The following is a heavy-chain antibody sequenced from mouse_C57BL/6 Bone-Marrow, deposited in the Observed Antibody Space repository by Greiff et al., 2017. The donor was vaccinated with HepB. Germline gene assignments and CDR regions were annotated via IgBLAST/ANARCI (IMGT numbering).Heavy chain of an antibody. CDR3: ASTGYFDY. Sequence: EVQLQQSGAELVRPGASVKLSCTASGFNIKDDYMHWVKQRPEQGLEWIGWIDPENGDTEYASKFKSKATLTVDTSSSTAYMQLSSLTSEDSAVYYCASTGYFDYWGQGTTLTVSS. V-gene: IGHV14-4*01. CDR1: GFNIKDDY. J-gene: IGHJ2*01. D-gene: IGHD1-1*01. CDR2: IDPENGDT.